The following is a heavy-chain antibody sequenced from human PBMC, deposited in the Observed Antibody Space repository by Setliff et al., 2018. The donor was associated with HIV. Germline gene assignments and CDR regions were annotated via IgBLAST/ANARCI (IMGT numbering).Heavy chain of an antibody. D-gene: IGHD3-10*01. Sequence: GASVKVSCKASGYTFTSYAMHWVRQAPGQRLEWMAWINAGNGNTKYSQEFQGRVTITRDASASTAYMELSSLRSEDMAVYYCARGKGVGGVVITGGLDVWGKGTTVTVSS. CDR1: GYTFTSYA. V-gene: IGHV1-3*03. J-gene: IGHJ6*04. CDR2: INAGNGNT. CDR3: ARGKGVGGVVITGGLDV.